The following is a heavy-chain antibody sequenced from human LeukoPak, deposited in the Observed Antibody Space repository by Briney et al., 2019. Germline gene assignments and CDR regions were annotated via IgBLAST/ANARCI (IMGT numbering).Heavy chain of an antibody. CDR3: ARVWAPAAIGS. CDR1: VFTFSVYC. CDR2: IKQDGSET. D-gene: IGHD2-2*01. V-gene: IGHV3-7*05. J-gene: IGHJ4*02. Sequence: GASLRLSYAASVFTFSVYCISWVRQAPAKGLEWVDNIKQDGSETYYVGSVEGRFTISRDNAKTSLFLKMNSLRAEDTAVYYCARVWAPAAIGSWGQGTLVIVSS.